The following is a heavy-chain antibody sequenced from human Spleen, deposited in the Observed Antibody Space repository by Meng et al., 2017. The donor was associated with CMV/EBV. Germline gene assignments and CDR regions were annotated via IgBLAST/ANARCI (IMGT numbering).Heavy chain of an antibody. CDR2: IYTSGST. Sequence: QVKLKQWGAGLLKPSETLSLPCTVSGGSISSGSYYWSWIRQPAGKGLEWIGRIYTSGSTNYNPSLKSRVTISVDTSKNQFSLKLSSVTAADTAVYYCARGLAPLVWGQGTLVTVSS. D-gene: IGHD3-16*02. CDR3: ARGLAPLV. J-gene: IGHJ4*02. CDR1: GGSISSGSYY. V-gene: IGHV4-61*02.